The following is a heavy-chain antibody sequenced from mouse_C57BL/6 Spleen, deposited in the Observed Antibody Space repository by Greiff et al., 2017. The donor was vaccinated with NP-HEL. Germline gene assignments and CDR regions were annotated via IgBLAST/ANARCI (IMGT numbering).Heavy chain of an antibody. J-gene: IGHJ4*01. CDR1: GFNIKDDY. V-gene: IGHV14-4*01. Sequence: VQLQQSGAELVRPGASVKLSCTASGFNIKDDYMHWVKQRPEQGLEWIGWIDPENGDTEYASKFQGKATITADPSSNTAYLQLSSLTSEDTAVYYCTTFYGSSYDYYAMDYWGQGTSVTVSS. CDR2: IDPENGDT. D-gene: IGHD1-1*01. CDR3: TTFYGSSYDYYAMDY.